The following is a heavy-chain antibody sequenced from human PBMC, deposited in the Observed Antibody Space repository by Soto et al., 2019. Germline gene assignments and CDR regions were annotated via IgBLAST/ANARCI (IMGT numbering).Heavy chain of an antibody. CDR3: ARDYDVDY. D-gene: IGHD3-3*01. CDR1: GYTFTNYG. Sequence: QVHLVQSGTELKKPGASVKVSCKTSGYTFTNYGMNWVRQAPGQGLEWMGWISTRNGHTNYALKFQARITVTADTSTSTVYMEMRSLTSDDTAMYYCARDYDVDYWGQGTLVTVSS. CDR2: ISTRNGHT. V-gene: IGHV1-18*01. J-gene: IGHJ4*02.